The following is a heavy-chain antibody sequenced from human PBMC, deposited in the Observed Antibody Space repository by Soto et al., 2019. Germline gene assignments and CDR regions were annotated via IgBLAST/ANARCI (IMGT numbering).Heavy chain of an antibody. CDR3: ARDRTYYGSRSDYYYGMDV. D-gene: IGHD3-10*01. CDR1: GYTFTSYY. Sequence: ASVKVSCKASGYTFTSYYMHWVRQAPGQGLEWMGIINPSGGYTSYAQKFQGRVTMTRDTSTSTVYMELSSLRSEDTAVYYCARDRTYYGSRSDYYYGMDVWGQGTTVTVSS. J-gene: IGHJ6*02. V-gene: IGHV1-46*01. CDR2: INPSGGYT.